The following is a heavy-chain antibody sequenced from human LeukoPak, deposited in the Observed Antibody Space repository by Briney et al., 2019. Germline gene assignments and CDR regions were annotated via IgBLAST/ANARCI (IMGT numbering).Heavy chain of an antibody. J-gene: IGHJ4*02. CDR3: ARGKSNYGDYVDY. CDR1: GFTFSSYS. Sequence: PGGSLRLSCAASGFTFSSYSMNWVRQAPGKGLEWVSSISSSSIYIYYADSMKGRFTISRDNAKNSLYLQMNSLRAEDTAVYYCARGKSNYGDYVDYWGQGTLVTVSS. D-gene: IGHD4-17*01. CDR2: ISSSSIYI. V-gene: IGHV3-21*01.